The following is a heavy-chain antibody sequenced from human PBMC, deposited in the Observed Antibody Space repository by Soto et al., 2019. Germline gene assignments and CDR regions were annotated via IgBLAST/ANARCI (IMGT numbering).Heavy chain of an antibody. Sequence: SETLSLTCAVYVGSFSCSYWIWIRQPPGKGLEWIGEINHSGSTNYNPSLKSRVTISVDTSKNQFSLKLSSVTAADTAVYYCARNHYDYVWGSYRPLGFDYWGQGTLVTVSS. D-gene: IGHD3-16*02. CDR2: INHSGST. CDR1: VGSFSCSY. J-gene: IGHJ4*02. CDR3: ARNHYDYVWGSYRPLGFDY. V-gene: IGHV4-34*01.